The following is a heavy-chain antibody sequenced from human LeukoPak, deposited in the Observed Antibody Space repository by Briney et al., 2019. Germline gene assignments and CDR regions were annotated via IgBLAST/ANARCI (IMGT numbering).Heavy chain of an antibody. J-gene: IGHJ3*02. D-gene: IGHD1-26*01. CDR3: ARQPHRAGGPLRSFDI. CDR1: GYSFTTYW. Sequence: GESLQISCEGSGYSFTTYWIGWGRQLPGKGLEWMGLIYPGDSDTRYGPSFQGQVTISADRSISTAYLQWNSLKASDTAIYFCARQPHRAGGPLRSFDIWGQGTMVTVSS. CDR2: IYPGDSDT. V-gene: IGHV5-51*01.